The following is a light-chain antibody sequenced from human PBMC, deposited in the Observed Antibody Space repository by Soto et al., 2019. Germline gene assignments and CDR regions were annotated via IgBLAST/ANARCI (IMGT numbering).Light chain of an antibody. J-gene: IGKJ5*01. Sequence: DIQMTQSPSTLSASVGDRVTITCRASQSISSWLAWYQQKPGKAPKLLIYDASSLESGVPSRFSGSGSGTEFTLTISSLQPDDFATYYCQQYNRYLITLGPGTRLEIK. CDR1: QSISSW. CDR2: DAS. CDR3: QQYNRYLIT. V-gene: IGKV1-5*01.